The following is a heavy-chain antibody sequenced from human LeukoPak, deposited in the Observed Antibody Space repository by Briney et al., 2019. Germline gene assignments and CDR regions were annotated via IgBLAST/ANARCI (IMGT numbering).Heavy chain of an antibody. J-gene: IGHJ4*02. CDR3: ARSRQIQLWLEFDY. Sequence: PSETLSLTCSVSDDSITMYYWTWIRRPPGKGLEWTGYIYYSGSTNYNPSLKSRVTISVDTSKNQFSLKLSSVTAADTAVYYCARSRQIQLWLEFDYWGQGTLVTVSS. CDR1: DDSITMYY. D-gene: IGHD5-18*01. V-gene: IGHV4-59*01. CDR2: IYYSGST.